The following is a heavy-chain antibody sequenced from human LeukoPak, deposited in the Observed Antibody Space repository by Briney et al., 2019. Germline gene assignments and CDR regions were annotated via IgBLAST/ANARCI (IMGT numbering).Heavy chain of an antibody. V-gene: IGHV3-23*01. CDR1: GFTFRKNG. Sequence: GGSLRLSCAASGFTFRKNGMSWVRHAPGNGLEWVSSISGSSGNIRYLDAVKGRFTISRDNSKNTLYLQMNSLRVEDTAIYYCAKDRPGEYYDSTALALVFDYWGQGSLVTVSS. CDR2: ISGSSGNI. CDR3: AKDRPGEYYDSTALALVFDY. D-gene: IGHD3-22*01. J-gene: IGHJ4*02.